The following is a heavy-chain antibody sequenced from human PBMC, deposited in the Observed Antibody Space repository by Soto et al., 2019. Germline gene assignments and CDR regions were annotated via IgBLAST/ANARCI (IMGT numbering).Heavy chain of an antibody. Sequence: VQLVESGGGLVQPGGSLRLSCAASGFTFSSYWMNWVRLAPGKGLEWVANIKQDGSEKNYVDSVKGRFTISRDNAQNSLSLQMNSLRAEDTAVYYCARDYRYPFDYWGQGTVVTVSS. D-gene: IGHD1-26*01. CDR3: ARDYRYPFDY. CDR1: GFTFSSYW. J-gene: IGHJ4*02. CDR2: IKQDGSEK. V-gene: IGHV3-7*01.